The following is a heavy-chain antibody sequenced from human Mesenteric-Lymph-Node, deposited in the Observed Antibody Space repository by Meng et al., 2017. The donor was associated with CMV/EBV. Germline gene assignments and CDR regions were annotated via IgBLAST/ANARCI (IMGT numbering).Heavy chain of an antibody. Sequence: CAASGFTFSDYYMSWIRQAPGKGLEWVSYISSSGSTIYYADSVKGRFTISRDNAKNSLYLQMNSLRAEDTAVYYCARDRVTRYYFDYWGQGTLVTVSS. J-gene: IGHJ4*02. CDR2: ISSSGSTI. D-gene: IGHD2-2*01. V-gene: IGHV3-11*01. CDR1: GFTFSDYY. CDR3: ARDRVTRYYFDY.